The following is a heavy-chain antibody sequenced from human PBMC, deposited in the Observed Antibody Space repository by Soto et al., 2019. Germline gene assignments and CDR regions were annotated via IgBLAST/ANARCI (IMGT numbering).Heavy chain of an antibody. V-gene: IGHV4-59*01. CDR3: ARNYGGYADY. Sequence: QVQLQESGPGLVKPSETLSLTCTVSGGSISFYYWCWIRQPPGKGLEWIGYIYYSGSPNSNRTLKIRVTISADKSKIQFSLKLSSVAAADTAVYYCARNYGGYADYWGQGTLVTVSS. D-gene: IGHD4-17*01. J-gene: IGHJ4*02. CDR2: IYYSGSP. CDR1: GGSISFYY.